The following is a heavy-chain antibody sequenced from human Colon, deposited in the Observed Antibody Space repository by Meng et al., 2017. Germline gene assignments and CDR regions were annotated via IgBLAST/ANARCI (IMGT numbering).Heavy chain of an antibody. V-gene: IGHV6-1*02. D-gene: IGHD6-25*01. CDR3: ARDRPRRRLFDF. CDR1: VDSGSNNRIA. CDR2: TYYSSKWYN. Sequence: QAQRQLPGPGPVMPYPTISLPRAIPVDSGSNNRIAWNWSRQPQSRGLGVLGMTYYSSKWYNDYTLSVKSRISINPDTSKNQFSLQLNSVTAEDTAVYYCARDRPRRRLFDFWGHGTLVTVSS. J-gene: IGHJ5*01.